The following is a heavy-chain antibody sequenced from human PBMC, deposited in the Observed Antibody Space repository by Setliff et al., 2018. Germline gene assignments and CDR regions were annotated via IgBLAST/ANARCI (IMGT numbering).Heavy chain of an antibody. CDR3: AICRYQVPYNY. Sequence: PSETLSLTCTVSGGSVKSHYWSWIRQTPEKGLEWIGFVFYSGDTRYNPSLKSRVTMSVDTSMNQFSLNLNSVTAADTAVYYCAICRYQVPYNYWGQGSLVTVSS. D-gene: IGHD2-2*01. CDR2: VFYSGDT. CDR1: GGSVKSHY. V-gene: IGHV4-59*02. J-gene: IGHJ4*02.